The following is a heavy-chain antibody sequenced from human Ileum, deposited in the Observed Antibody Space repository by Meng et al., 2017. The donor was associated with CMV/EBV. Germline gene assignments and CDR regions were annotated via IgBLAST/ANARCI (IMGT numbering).Heavy chain of an antibody. CDR1: GFTLSNYW. D-gene: IGHD1-14*01. CDR3: ARTNNADY. Sequence: VQLVESGGGLVQPWGSLRLSCAASGFTLSNYWMKWVRQAPGKGLVWVASISFDGSSTNYADSVKGRFTMSRDNAKNTMYLQMNSVRVDDTAMYYCARTNNADYWGQGTLVTVSS. CDR2: ISFDGSST. J-gene: IGHJ4*02. V-gene: IGHV3-74*01.